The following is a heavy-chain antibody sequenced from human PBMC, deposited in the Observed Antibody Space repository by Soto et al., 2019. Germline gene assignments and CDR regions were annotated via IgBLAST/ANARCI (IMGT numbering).Heavy chain of an antibody. D-gene: IGHD2-2*01. V-gene: IGHV4-39*01. Sequence: PSETLSLTCTVSGGSISSSSYYWGWIRQPPGKGLEWIGSIYYSGSTYYNPSLKSRVTISVDTSKNQFSLKLSSVTAADTAVDYCASRVPAAIGGYYHYGMDVWGQGTAVTVSS. CDR2: IYYSGST. CDR1: GGSISSSSYY. J-gene: IGHJ6*02. CDR3: ASRVPAAIGGYYHYGMDV.